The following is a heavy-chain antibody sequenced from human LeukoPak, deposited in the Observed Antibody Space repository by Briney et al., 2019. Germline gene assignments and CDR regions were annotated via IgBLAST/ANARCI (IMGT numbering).Heavy chain of an antibody. Sequence: GGSLRLSCAASGFTFSSYAMSWVRQAPGKGLEWVSAISGSGGSTYYADSVKGRFTISRDNSKNTLYLQMNSLRAEDTAIYYCAKDPYYYDSSGPIWGQGTLVTVSS. CDR2: ISGSGGST. CDR3: AKDPYYYDSSGPI. V-gene: IGHV3-23*01. J-gene: IGHJ4*02. D-gene: IGHD3-22*01. CDR1: GFTFSSYA.